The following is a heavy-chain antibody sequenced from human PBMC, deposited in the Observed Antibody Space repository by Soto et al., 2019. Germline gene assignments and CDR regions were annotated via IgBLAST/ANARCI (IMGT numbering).Heavy chain of an antibody. D-gene: IGHD5-18*01. CDR2: IDWDDDK. J-gene: IGHJ6*02. CDR3: ARSRDTANGMDV. Sequence: GPTLGNPTQTLTLTCTFSGFSLSTSGMRVSWIRQPPGKALEWLARIDWDDDKFYSTSLKTRLTISKDTSKNQVVLTMTNMDPVDTATYYCARSRDTANGMDVWGLGTTVTVSS. CDR1: GFSLSTSGMR. V-gene: IGHV2-70*04.